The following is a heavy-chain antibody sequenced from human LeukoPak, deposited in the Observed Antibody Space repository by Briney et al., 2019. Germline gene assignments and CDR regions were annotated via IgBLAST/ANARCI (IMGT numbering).Heavy chain of an antibody. D-gene: IGHD3-10*01. CDR1: GFAFSDYW. CDR3: ATDSGSA. CDR2: IKADGSDK. J-gene: IGHJ5*02. V-gene: IGHV3-7*01. Sequence: PGGSLRLSCVASGFAFSDYWMTWVRQAPGKGLEWVATIKADGSDKYYVDSVEGRFSISRDNTGRSLSLQMNSLRAEDTAVYYCATDSGSAWGQGSLVIVSS.